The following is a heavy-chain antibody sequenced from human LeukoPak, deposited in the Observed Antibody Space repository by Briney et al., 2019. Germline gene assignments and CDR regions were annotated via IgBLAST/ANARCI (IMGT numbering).Heavy chain of an antibody. V-gene: IGHV3-43*02. CDR1: GFTFDDYA. D-gene: IGHD2-15*01. CDR2: ISGDGGNT. J-gene: IGHJ4*02. Sequence: GGSLRLSCAASGFTFDDYAIHWVRQAPGKGLEWVSLISGDGGNTYYADSVKGRFTLSRENSKNSLYLQMNSLRSEETAFYYCAKDKALGYCSAGSCLYLDYWGQGTLVTVSS. CDR3: AKDKALGYCSAGSCLYLDY.